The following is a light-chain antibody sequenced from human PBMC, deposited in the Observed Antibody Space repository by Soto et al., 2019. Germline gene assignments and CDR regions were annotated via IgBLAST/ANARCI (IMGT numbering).Light chain of an antibody. V-gene: IGKV3D-7*01. CDR3: QQDYNLPLT. Sequence: PGERVTLSCRASRSVSISYLTWYQQKPGQAPRLLIYGASTRATGIPARFSGSGSGTDFTLTISSLQPEDFAVYYCQQDYNLPLTFGGGTKVEIK. CDR2: GAS. CDR1: RSVSISY. J-gene: IGKJ4*01.